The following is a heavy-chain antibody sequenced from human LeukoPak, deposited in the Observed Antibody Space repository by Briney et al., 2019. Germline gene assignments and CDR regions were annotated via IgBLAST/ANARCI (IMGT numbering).Heavy chain of an antibody. CDR1: VFSLSSFQ. Sequence: GGSLRLSCTASVFSLSSFQMNWVRQAPGKGLEWISYISDSGTTEYYADSVKGRFTISRDNAKNSLYLQMNSLTGEDTALYYCARDGTTNRYNWFDSWGQGTLVTVSS. V-gene: IGHV3-48*03. CDR2: ISDSGTTE. CDR3: ARDGTTNRYNWFDS. J-gene: IGHJ5*01. D-gene: IGHD2-8*01.